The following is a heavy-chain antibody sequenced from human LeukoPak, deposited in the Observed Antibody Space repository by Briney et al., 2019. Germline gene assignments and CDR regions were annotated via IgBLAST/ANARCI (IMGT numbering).Heavy chain of an antibody. D-gene: IGHD5-12*01. V-gene: IGHV1-18*01. J-gene: IGHJ1*01. Sequence: GASVKVSCKASGYTFSNFGISWVRQAPGQGLEWMGWISPYSGDTNYAQEFQGRISMTTDTSTNTAYMELRSLKSDDTAVYYCARESLRPTWGPGTLVTVSS. CDR1: GYTFSNFG. CDR2: ISPYSGDT. CDR3: ARESLRPT.